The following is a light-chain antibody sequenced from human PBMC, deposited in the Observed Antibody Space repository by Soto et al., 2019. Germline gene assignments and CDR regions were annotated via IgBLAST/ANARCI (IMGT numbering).Light chain of an antibody. J-gene: IGKJ5*01. CDR3: QQRNSYPIT. V-gene: IGKV1-9*01. Sequence: DIQLTQSPSLLSASVGDRVTITCRASQGIGSSLAWYHQKAGKAPKLLIHTASTLQSGVPSRLSGSGSGTEFTLTITSLQPEDFATYYCQQRNSYPITFGQGTRL. CDR2: TAS. CDR1: QGIGSS.